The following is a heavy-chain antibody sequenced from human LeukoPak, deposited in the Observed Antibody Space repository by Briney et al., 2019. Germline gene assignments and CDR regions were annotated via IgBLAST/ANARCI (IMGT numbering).Heavy chain of an antibody. D-gene: IGHD1-26*01. V-gene: IGHV1-2*02. CDR3: ARGVGATARAFDI. J-gene: IGHJ3*02. CDR2: INVNSGGT. Sequence: ASVRVSCKASGYTFTGYYMHWVRQAPGRGLEWMGWINVNSGGTHYAQKFQGRVTITRGTSISTAFLELSGLRSDDTAVYYCARGVGATARAFDIWGQGTMVTVSS. CDR1: GYTFTGYY.